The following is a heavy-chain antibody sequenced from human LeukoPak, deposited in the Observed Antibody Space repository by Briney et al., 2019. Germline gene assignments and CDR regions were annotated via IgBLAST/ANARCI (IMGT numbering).Heavy chain of an antibody. CDR2: IYHSGST. CDR3: ARGLIAAREYYFDS. V-gene: IGHV4-38-2*02. Sequence: KPSETLSLTCTVSGYSISSGYYWGWIRQPPGKGLEWIGSIYHSGSTYYNPSLKSRVTLSVDTSKNQFSLKLSSVTAADTAVYYCARGLIAAREYYFDSWGQGTLVTVSS. D-gene: IGHD6-6*01. CDR1: GYSISSGYY. J-gene: IGHJ4*02.